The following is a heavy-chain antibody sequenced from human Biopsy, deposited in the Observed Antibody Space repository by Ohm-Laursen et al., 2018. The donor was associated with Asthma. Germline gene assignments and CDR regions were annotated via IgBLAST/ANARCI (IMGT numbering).Heavy chain of an antibody. Sequence: TLSLTCTVSGDSITSGGCCWNWIRQHPGKGLEWIGYIHHSGTSYFNPSLKSRVSFSRDTSKNQFSLKLTSVTAADTAVYYCARGVDRVTGLLDHFDPWGQGTLVTVSS. J-gene: IGHJ5*02. D-gene: IGHD2-21*02. CDR1: GDSITSGGCC. V-gene: IGHV4-31*03. CDR2: IHHSGTS. CDR3: ARGVDRVTGLLDHFDP.